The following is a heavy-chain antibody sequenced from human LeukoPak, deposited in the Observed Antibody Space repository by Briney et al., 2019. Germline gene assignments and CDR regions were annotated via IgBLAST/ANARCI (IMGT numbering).Heavy chain of an antibody. Sequence: PSETLSLTCTVSGGSISSYYWSWIRQPPGKGLEWIGYIYYSGSTNYNPSLKSRVTISVDTSKNQFSLKLSSVTAADTAVYYCARTLAYCGGDCYSCYYYYGMDVWGQGTTVTVSS. V-gene: IGHV4-59*08. CDR3: ARTLAYCGGDCYSCYYYYGMDV. CDR1: GGSISSYY. CDR2: IYYSGST. J-gene: IGHJ6*02. D-gene: IGHD2-21*02.